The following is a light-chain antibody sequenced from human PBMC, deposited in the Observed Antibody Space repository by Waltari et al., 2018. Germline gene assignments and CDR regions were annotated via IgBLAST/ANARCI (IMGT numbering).Light chain of an antibody. Sequence: DIVMTQSPDSLAVSLGERATINCKSSQSVLYSSNNKNYLAWYHQKPGQPPKLLIYWSSPRESGVPDRVSGGGSGTDFTLTISSLQAEDVAVYYCQQYYSTPYTFGQGTKLEIK. CDR3: QQYYSTPYT. CDR1: QSVLYSSNNKNY. J-gene: IGKJ2*01. CDR2: WSS. V-gene: IGKV4-1*01.